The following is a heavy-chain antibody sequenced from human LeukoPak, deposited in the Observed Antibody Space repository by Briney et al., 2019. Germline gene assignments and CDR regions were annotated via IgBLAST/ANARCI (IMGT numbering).Heavy chain of an antibody. J-gene: IGHJ4*02. CDR1: GFTFSSYW. CDR3: ARDGRRRGELLPD. Sequence: PGGSLRLSCAASGFTFSSYWMSWVRQAPGKGLEWVANIKQDGSEKYYVDSVKGRFTISRDNAKNSLYLQMNSLRAEDTAVYYCARDGRRRGELLPDWGQGTLVTVSS. D-gene: IGHD1-26*01. V-gene: IGHV3-7*01. CDR2: IKQDGSEK.